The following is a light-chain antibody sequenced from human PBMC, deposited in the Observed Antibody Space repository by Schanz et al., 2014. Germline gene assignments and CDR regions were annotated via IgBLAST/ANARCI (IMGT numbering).Light chain of an antibody. CDR3: QQYGSSLT. Sequence: EIVMTQSPVTLSVSPGERATLSCRASQSVSTYLAWYQQKPGQAPRLLIYGASTRATGIPARFSGSGSGTVFTLTITRLEPEDFAVYYCQQYGSSLTFGQGTRLEIK. J-gene: IGKJ5*01. V-gene: IGKV3-20*01. CDR2: GAS. CDR1: QSVSTY.